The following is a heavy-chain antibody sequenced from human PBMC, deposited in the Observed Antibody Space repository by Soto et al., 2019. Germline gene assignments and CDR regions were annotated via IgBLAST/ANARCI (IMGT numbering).Heavy chain of an antibody. CDR2: INSDGSSI. J-gene: IGHJ4*02. D-gene: IGHD5-18*01. V-gene: IGHV3-74*01. CDR1: GFTFSRYW. Sequence: EVQLVESGGDLVQPGGFLRLSCATSGFTFSRYWMHWVRQVPGKWLVWVSRINSDGSSISYSDSVKGRFTISRDNAKNTLYLQMNSLRVEGSAVYYCARLPVDTVTSLDYWGQGTLVTVSS. CDR3: ARLPVDTVTSLDY.